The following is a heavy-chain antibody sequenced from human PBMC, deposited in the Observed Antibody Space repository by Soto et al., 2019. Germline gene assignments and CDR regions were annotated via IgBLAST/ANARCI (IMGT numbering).Heavy chain of an antibody. V-gene: IGHV4-31*02. D-gene: IGHD2-15*01. CDR1: GGSITTGGRY. CDR3: AQVLVFIEGDGFNI. J-gene: IGHJ3*02. CDR2: IYYSGNT. Sequence: QVRLQEWGPGLVKPSQTLSLKCSVSGGSITTGGRYWSWIRQLPGKGLEWIGDIYYSGNTYYNASLTSRVTMSVKAAKNQSSRKRSSVTATDTAFYNCAQVLVFIEGDGFNIWGQGIWVTVSS.